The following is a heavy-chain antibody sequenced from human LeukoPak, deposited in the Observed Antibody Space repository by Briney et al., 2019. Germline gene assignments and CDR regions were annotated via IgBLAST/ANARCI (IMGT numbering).Heavy chain of an antibody. CDR1: GGTFSSYA. Sequence: GASVKVSCKASGGTFSSYAISWVRQAPGQGLEWMGGIIPIFGTANYAQKFQGRVTITADKSTSTAYMELSSLRSEDTAVYYCARDSEVSSGWYPFDYWGQGTLVTVSS. CDR3: ARDSEVSSGWYPFDY. J-gene: IGHJ4*02. D-gene: IGHD6-19*01. V-gene: IGHV1-69*06. CDR2: IIPIFGTA.